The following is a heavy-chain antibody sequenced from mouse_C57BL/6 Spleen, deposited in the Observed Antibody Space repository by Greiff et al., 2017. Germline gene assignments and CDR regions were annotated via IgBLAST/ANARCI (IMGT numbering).Heavy chain of an antibody. CDR1: GYTFTSYW. CDR3: TPYITTVVPFDY. CDR2: IYPGNSDI. D-gene: IGHD1-1*01. J-gene: IGHJ2*01. V-gene: IGHV1-5*01. Sequence: VQLKQSGTVLARPGASVKMSCKTFGYTFTSYWMHWVKQRPGQGLEWIGAIYPGNSDISYNQKFKGKAKLTAVTAASTAYMELSSLTNEDSAVDYCTPYITTVVPFDYWGQGTTLTVSS.